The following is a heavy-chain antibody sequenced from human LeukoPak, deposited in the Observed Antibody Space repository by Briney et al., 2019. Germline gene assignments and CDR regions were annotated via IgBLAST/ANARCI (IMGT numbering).Heavy chain of an antibody. CDR2: INWSGDTA. D-gene: IGHD1-26*01. V-gene: IGHV3-43*02. J-gene: IGHJ4*02. CDR1: GFTFSSYG. Sequence: GGSLRLSCAASGFTFSSYGMSWVRQAPGKGLEWVSLINWSGDTAYYADSVKGRFTISRDNSGNSLYLQMNSLRSEDTAFYYCAKGNSGEYYDTYFDSWGQGTLVAVSS. CDR3: AKGNSGEYYDTYFDS.